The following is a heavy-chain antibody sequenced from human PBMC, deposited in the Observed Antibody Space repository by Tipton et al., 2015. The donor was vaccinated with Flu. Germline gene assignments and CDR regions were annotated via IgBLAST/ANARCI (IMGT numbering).Heavy chain of an antibody. CDR1: GFTFSSYA. V-gene: IGHV3-30-3*01. D-gene: IGHD2-15*01. J-gene: IGHJ6*02. CDR3: ARPPVYCSGGSCKKDYYGMDV. Sequence: SLRLSCAASGFTFSSYAMHWVRQAPGKGLEWVAVISYDGSNKYYADSVKGRFTISRDNSKNTLYLQMNSLRAEDTAVYYCARPPVYCSGGSCKKDYYGMDVWGQGTTVTVSS. CDR2: ISYDGSNK.